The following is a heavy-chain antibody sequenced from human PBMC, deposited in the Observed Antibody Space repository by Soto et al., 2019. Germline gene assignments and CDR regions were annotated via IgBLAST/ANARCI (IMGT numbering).Heavy chain of an antibody. J-gene: IGHJ4*02. CDR2: IKQDGSEK. D-gene: IGHD2-15*01. Sequence: HPGGSLRLSCAASGFTFGSYWMRWVRQAPGKGREWVVNIKQDGSEKYYVDSVKGRFTISRDNAKNSLYLQMNSLRAEDTAVYYCARDDCSGGSCHNFDYWGQGT. V-gene: IGHV3-7*01. CDR3: ARDDCSGGSCHNFDY. CDR1: GFTFGSYW.